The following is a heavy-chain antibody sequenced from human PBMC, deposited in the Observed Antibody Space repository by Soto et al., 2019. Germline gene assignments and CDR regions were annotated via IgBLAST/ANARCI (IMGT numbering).Heavy chain of an antibody. CDR1: GFTFSSYG. J-gene: IGHJ4*02. CDR2: IWYDGSNK. Sequence: QVQLVESGGGVVQPGRSLRLSCAASGFTFSSYGMHWVRQAPGKGLEWVAVIWYDGSNKYYADSVKGRFTISRDNSKNTLYLQMNSLRAEDTAVYYCARDRLAAAFFTYFDYWGQGTLVTVSS. CDR3: ARDRLAAAFFTYFDY. V-gene: IGHV3-33*01. D-gene: IGHD6-13*01.